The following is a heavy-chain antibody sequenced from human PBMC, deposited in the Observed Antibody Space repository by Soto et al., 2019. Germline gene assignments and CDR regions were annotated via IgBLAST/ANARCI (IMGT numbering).Heavy chain of an antibody. Sequence: PGGSLRLSCAASGFPFSSYAMSWVRQAPGKGLEWVSSIDFRGRRTYYADSVKGRFSISRDNSENTLYLQLNSLRAEDTAVYYCAMGSSTRIYAFDIWGQGTMVTVSS. V-gene: IGHV3-23*01. CDR2: IDFRGRRT. CDR1: GFPFSSYA. J-gene: IGHJ3*02. CDR3: AMGSSTRIYAFDI. D-gene: IGHD2-2*01.